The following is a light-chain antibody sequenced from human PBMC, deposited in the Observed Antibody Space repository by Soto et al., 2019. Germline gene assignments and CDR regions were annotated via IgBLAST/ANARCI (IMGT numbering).Light chain of an antibody. CDR2: GAS. V-gene: IGKV3-20*01. CDR1: QSVSGSN. CDR3: QQYGSSRQT. J-gene: IGKJ1*01. Sequence: EVVLTQSPGTLSLSPGERATHSCRASQSVSGSNLAWYQQKPGQAPRLLIYGASGRATGIPGRFSGSGSGTDFTLTISRLEPEDFAVYYCQQYGSSRQTFGQGTKVEIK.